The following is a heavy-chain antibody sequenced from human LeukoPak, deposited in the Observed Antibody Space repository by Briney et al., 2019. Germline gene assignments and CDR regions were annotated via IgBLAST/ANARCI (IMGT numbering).Heavy chain of an antibody. CDR1: GFTVSSNY. D-gene: IGHD3-3*01. Sequence: GGSLRLSCAASGFTVSSNYMSWVRQAPGKGLEWVSVIYSGDDTYYADSVKGRFTISRDNSKNTLYLQMNSLRAEDTAVYYCARDRGETYDFWSGSPPNWFDPWGQGTLVTVSS. J-gene: IGHJ5*02. CDR2: IYSGDDT. V-gene: IGHV3-53*01. CDR3: ARDRGETYDFWSGSPPNWFDP.